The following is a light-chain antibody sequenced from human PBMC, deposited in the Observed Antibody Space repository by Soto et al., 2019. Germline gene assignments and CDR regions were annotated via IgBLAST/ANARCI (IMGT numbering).Light chain of an antibody. Sequence: DIQITESASSLFGSVGGRVTVSCGASQTITYYVNWYQQKPGGAPKLLIYAASNLQSGVPSRFSGSGSGTDFTLTISSMQLEGLANYYCQQSFTIPKTFGQGTKVDIK. CDR1: QTITYY. CDR3: QQSFTIPKT. J-gene: IGKJ2*01. V-gene: IGKV1-39*01. CDR2: AAS.